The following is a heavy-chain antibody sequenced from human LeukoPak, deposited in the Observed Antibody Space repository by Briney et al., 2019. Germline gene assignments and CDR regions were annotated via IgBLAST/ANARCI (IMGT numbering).Heavy chain of an antibody. CDR2: VRSDGGSE. CDR1: GFTFNSYG. J-gene: IGHJ4*02. Sequence: TGGSLRLSCATSGFTFNSYGMNWVRQAPGKGLEWVAFVRSDGGSEYYADSVKGRFSISRDNSKRTVDLQMNSLRLEDTAIYYCAKDRYSTSSTFTINPFDYWGQGILVTVSS. V-gene: IGHV3-30*02. D-gene: IGHD2-2*01. CDR3: AKDRYSTSSTFTINPFDY.